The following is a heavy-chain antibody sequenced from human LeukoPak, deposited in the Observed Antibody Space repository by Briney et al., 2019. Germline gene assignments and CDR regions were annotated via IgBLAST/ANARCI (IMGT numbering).Heavy chain of an antibody. J-gene: IGHJ4*02. V-gene: IGHV3-30-3*01. CDR1: GFTFSSHA. CDR2: VSYDGTNK. Sequence: PGGSLRLSCAVSGFTFSSHAMHWVRQAPGKGLEWVALVSYDGTNKYYADSVMGRFTVSRDNPKNTLYLQMNSLTTEDTAVYYCASLSGGITWTKGWLNDYWGQGTLVTVSS. CDR3: ASLSGGITWTKGWLNDY. D-gene: IGHD3-16*01.